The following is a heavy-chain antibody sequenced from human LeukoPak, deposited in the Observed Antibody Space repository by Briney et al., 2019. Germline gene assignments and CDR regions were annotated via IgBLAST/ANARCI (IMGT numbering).Heavy chain of an antibody. CDR2: LSSSGITT. V-gene: IGHV3-23*01. CDR1: GFTFSNSA. D-gene: IGHD6-19*01. Sequence: GGSLRLSCAASGFTFSNSAMSWVRQAPGKGLEWVSTLSSSGITTYYADSVKGRFTISRDNSKNTLYLQMNSLRAEDTAVYYCAKGIYSSGWSYFDYWGHGTLVTVSS. J-gene: IGHJ4*01. CDR3: AKGIYSSGWSYFDY.